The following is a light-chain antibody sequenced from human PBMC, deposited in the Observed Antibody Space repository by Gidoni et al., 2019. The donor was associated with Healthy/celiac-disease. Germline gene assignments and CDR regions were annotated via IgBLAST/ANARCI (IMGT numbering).Light chain of an antibody. CDR2: DAS. J-gene: IGKJ4*01. CDR3: QQRSNWPPGLT. Sequence: EIVLTQSPATLSLSPGERATLSGRASQSFSSYLAWYQQKPGQAPRLLIYDASNRATGIPARFSGSGSGTDFTLTISSLEPEDFAVYYCQQRSNWPPGLTFGGGTKVEIK. V-gene: IGKV3-11*01. CDR1: QSFSSY.